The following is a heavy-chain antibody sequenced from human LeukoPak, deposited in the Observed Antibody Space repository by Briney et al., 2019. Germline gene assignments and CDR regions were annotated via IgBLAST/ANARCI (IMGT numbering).Heavy chain of an antibody. CDR2: ISGSGGST. J-gene: IGHJ4*02. V-gene: IGHV3-23*01. CDR3: AKTHGGSH. Sequence: PGGSLRLSCTASGFTLWVYAMIWVRQAPGKGLEWVSAISGSGGSTYYADSVKGRFTISRDNSKNTLYLQMNSLRAEDTAVYYCAKTHGGSHWGQGTLVTVPS. CDR1: GFTLWVYA. D-gene: IGHD3-16*01.